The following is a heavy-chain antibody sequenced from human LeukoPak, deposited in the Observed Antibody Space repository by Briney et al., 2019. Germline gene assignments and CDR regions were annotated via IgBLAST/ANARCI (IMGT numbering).Heavy chain of an antibody. Sequence: GESLKISCKGSGYSFTSYWIGWVRQMPGKGLEWMGIIYPGDSDTRYSPSFQGQVTISADKSISTAYLQWSSLKASDTAMYYCARLHGYCSGGSCYSVWFDPWGQGTLVTVSS. D-gene: IGHD2-15*01. J-gene: IGHJ5*02. CDR3: ARLHGYCSGGSCYSVWFDP. CDR1: GYSFTSYW. V-gene: IGHV5-51*01. CDR2: IYPGDSDT.